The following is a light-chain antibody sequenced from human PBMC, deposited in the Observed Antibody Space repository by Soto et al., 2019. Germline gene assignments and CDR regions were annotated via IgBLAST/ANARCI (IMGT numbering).Light chain of an antibody. V-gene: IGLV1-40*01. CDR1: TSNIGAGYD. CDR3: QSYKSSLGGSYV. CDR2: SNN. J-gene: IGLJ1*01. Sequence: QSVLTQPPSVSGAPGQRVTISCTGSTSNIGAGYDVHWYQRLPGTAPKVLIHSNNHRPSGVPDLFSGCKSGTSASLAITGLQAENEADYYCQSYKSSLGGSYVFGSGTKFTVL.